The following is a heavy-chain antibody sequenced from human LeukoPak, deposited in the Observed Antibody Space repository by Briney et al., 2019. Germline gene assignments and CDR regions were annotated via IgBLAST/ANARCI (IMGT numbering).Heavy chain of an antibody. D-gene: IGHD3-3*01. CDR1: GFTFSSYE. CDR2: ISSSGSTI. V-gene: IGHV3-48*03. Sequence: GGSLRLSXAASGFTFSSYEMNWVRQAPGKGLKWVSYISSSGSTIYYADSVKGRFTISRDNAKNSLYLQMNSLRAEDTAVYYCARGGVVFPLDYWGQGTLVTVSS. CDR3: ARGGVVFPLDY. J-gene: IGHJ4*02.